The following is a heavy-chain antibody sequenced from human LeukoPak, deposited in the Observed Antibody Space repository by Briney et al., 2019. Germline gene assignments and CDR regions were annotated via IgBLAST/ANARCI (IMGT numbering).Heavy chain of an antibody. CDR2: IYYSGST. J-gene: IGHJ6*02. D-gene: IGHD5-18*01. Sequence: PSETLSLTCAVYGGSFSGYYWSWIRQPPGKGLEWIGYIYYSGSTNYNPSLKSRVTISVDTSKNQFSLKLSSVTAADTAVYYCARHSGRGYSYGRYYYYGMDVWGQGTTVTVSS. CDR3: ARHSGRGYSYGRYYYYGMDV. V-gene: IGHV4-59*08. CDR1: GGSFSGYY.